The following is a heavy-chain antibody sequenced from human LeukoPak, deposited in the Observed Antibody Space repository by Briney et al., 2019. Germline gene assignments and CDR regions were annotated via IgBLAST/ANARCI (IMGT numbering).Heavy chain of an antibody. CDR2: IKSKTDGGTT. Sequence: GGSLRLSCAASGFTFSSYTMNWVRQAPGKGLEWVGRIKSKTDGGTTDYAAPVKGRFTISRDDSKNTLYLQMNSLKTEDTAVYYCSTTYYYDSSKGYWGQGTLVTVSS. D-gene: IGHD3-22*01. CDR3: STTYYYDSSKGY. J-gene: IGHJ4*02. CDR1: GFTFSSYT. V-gene: IGHV3-15*07.